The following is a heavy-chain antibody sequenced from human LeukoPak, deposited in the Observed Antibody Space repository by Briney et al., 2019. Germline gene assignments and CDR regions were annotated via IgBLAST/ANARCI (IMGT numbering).Heavy chain of an antibody. D-gene: IGHD3-3*01. CDR3: RSVPFGYGMDV. CDR1: GFTFSTFY. V-gene: IGHV3-11*03. J-gene: IGHJ6*04. Sequence: PGGSLRLSCAASGFTFSTFYMSRVRQAPAKGLEWLSYMSGSGDYTLYAASVEGRFTISRDNANESVYLEMTNLRADDTAVYYCRSVPFGYGMDVWGEGTTVIVSS. CDR2: MSGSGDYT.